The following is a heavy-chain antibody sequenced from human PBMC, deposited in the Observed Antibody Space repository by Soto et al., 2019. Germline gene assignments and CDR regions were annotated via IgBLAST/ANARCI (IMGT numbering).Heavy chain of an antibody. Sequence: VQLVESGGGVVQPGRSLRLSCAASGFTFSRYGMHWVRQAPGKGLEWVAVIWYDGSNKYYADSVKGRFTISRDNSKNTLYLQMNSLRAEDTAVYYCARDDTVDYDDSSGYRKAPDYWGQGTLVTVSA. CDR2: IWYDGSNK. J-gene: IGHJ4*02. CDR3: ARDDTVDYDDSSGYRKAPDY. CDR1: GFTFSRYG. V-gene: IGHV3-33*01. D-gene: IGHD3-22*01.